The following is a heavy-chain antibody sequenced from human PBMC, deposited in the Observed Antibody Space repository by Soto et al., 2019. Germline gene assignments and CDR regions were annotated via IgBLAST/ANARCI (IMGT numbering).Heavy chain of an antibody. V-gene: IGHV3-30-3*01. J-gene: IGHJ6*02. CDR2: ISYDGSNK. CDR1: GFTFSSYA. D-gene: IGHD1-1*01. Sequence: QVQLVESGGGVVQPGRSLRLSCAASGFTFSSYAMHWVRQAPGKGLEWVAVISYDGSNKYYADSVKGRFTISRDNSKNTLYLQMNSLRAEDTAVYHCARDRLRYNWNDFPYYYYGMDVWGQGTTVTVSS. CDR3: ARDRLRYNWNDFPYYYYGMDV.